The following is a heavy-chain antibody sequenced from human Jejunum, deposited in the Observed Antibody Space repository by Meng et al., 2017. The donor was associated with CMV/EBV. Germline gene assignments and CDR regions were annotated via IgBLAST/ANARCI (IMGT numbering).Heavy chain of an antibody. CDR3: AKDLVWTYDSTTPKEY. V-gene: IGHV3-23*01. J-gene: IGHJ1*01. CDR2: ISGSGDST. Sequence: FTLSSYAMRWFRQAPGNGLEWISAISGSGDSTFYADSVQGRFTISRDNSKNTMHMQMNSLRAEDTAVYYCAKDLVWTYDSTTPKEYWGQGTLVTVSS. CDR1: FTLSSYA. D-gene: IGHD2/OR15-2a*01.